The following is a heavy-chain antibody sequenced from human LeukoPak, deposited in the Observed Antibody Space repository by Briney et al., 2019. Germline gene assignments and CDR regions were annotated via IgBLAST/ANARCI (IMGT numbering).Heavy chain of an antibody. D-gene: IGHD1-26*01. CDR2: ISVYNGNT. Sequence: ASVKVSCKASGYTFTSYGISWVRQAPGQGLEWMGWISVYNGNTNYAQKLQGRVTMTTDTSTSTAYTELRSLRSDDTAVYYCARVWELRSAFDIWGQGTMVTVSS. CDR3: ARVWELRSAFDI. J-gene: IGHJ3*02. V-gene: IGHV1-18*01. CDR1: GYTFTSYG.